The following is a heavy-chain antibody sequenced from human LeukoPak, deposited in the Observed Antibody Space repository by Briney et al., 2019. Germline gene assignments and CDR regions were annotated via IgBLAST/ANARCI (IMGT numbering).Heavy chain of an antibody. CDR3: ARDRTHSYSGNFFDY. CDR1: GGTFSSYA. Sequence: ASVKVSCKASGGTFSSYAISWVRQAPGQGLEWMGRIIPILGIANYAQKFQGRVTITADKSTSTAYMELSSLRSEDTAVYYCARDRTHSYSGNFFDYWGQGTLVTVSS. J-gene: IGHJ4*02. CDR2: IIPILGIA. V-gene: IGHV1-69*04. D-gene: IGHD4-23*01.